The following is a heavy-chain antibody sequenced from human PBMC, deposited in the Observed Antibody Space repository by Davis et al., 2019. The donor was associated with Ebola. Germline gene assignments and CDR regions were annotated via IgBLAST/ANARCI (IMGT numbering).Heavy chain of an antibody. Sequence: AASVKVSCKASGDTFSRYYFHWVRQAPGQGLEWMGIINPSGGTAEYAQKFQGRITMTSDTSTSTVDMDLSSLRSEDTAVYYCARDYSVRWFDPWGQGTLVTVSS. CDR1: GDTFSRYY. V-gene: IGHV1-46*01. CDR2: INPSGGTA. J-gene: IGHJ5*02. D-gene: IGHD2-15*01. CDR3: ARDYSVRWFDP.